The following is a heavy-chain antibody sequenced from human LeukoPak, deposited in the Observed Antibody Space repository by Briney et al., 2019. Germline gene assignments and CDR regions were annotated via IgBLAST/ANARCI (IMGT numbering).Heavy chain of an antibody. V-gene: IGHV4-34*01. D-gene: IGHD3-9*01. J-gene: IGHJ4*02. CDR2: INYSGSS. CDR3: ARAVRNTIWENYYFDY. Sequence: SETLSLTCAVYGGSFSDYYWSWVRQPPGKGLEWVGEINYSGSSNYNPSLKSRVTISVDTSKNQFSLKLTSVTAADTAVYYCARAVRNTIWENYYFDYWGQGNMVTVSS. CDR1: GGSFSDYY.